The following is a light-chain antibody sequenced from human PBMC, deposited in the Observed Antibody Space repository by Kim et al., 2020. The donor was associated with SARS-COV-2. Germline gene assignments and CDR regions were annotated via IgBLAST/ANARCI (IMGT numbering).Light chain of an antibody. CDR3: ATWDDTLRGPV. CDR2: ANI. CDR1: SSNIGDNP. Sequence: QSVLTQPPSASGTPGQRVTIACSGSSSNIGDNPVTWYQQLPGAAPKLLIYANIQRPSGVPDRFSGSKSGTSASLAISGLQSEDGGEYYCATWDDTLRGPVFGGGTQLTVL. J-gene: IGLJ2*01. V-gene: IGLV1-44*01.